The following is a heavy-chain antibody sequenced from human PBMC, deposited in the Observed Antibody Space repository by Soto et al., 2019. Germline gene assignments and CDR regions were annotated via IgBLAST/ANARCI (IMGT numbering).Heavy chain of an antibody. V-gene: IGHV3-48*02. CDR3: ARGFD. CDR1: GFTLSTYS. Sequence: EVQLVESGGGLIQRGGSLRLSCAASGFTLSTYSLNWVRQAPRKGLEWLSYISGSSNTIYYADSVKGRVTISRDNAKDAVYLRMNSRGDEGTAVYFFARGFD. J-gene: IGHJ5*02. CDR2: ISGSSNTI.